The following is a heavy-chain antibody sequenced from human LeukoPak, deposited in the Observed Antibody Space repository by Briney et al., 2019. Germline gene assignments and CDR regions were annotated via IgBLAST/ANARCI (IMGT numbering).Heavy chain of an antibody. CDR3: ARNQAGNYFAS. CDR1: GVSVSSSSYD. Sequence: SETLSLTGTVSGVSVSSSSYDWTWIRQPPGKGLEWIGYIYYSGSTGFTPSLKSRVTISLDTPKNQFSLKLSSVTAADTAVYYCARNQAGNYFASWGPGTLVTVSS. CDR2: IYYSGST. D-gene: IGHD3-10*01. V-gene: IGHV4-61*01. J-gene: IGHJ4*01.